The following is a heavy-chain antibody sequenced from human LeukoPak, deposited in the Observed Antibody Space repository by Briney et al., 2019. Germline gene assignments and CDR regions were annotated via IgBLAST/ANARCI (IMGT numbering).Heavy chain of an antibody. J-gene: IGHJ3*02. CDR3: ARVEMATDGAFDI. CDR2: IYSGGST. D-gene: IGHD5-24*01. CDR1: GFTVSSNY. Sequence: GGSLRLSCAASGFTVSSNYMSWVRQAPGKGLEWVSVIYSGGSTYYADSVKGRFTISRHNSKNTLYLQMNSLRAEDTAVYYCARVEMATDGAFDIWGQGTMVTVSS. V-gene: IGHV3-53*04.